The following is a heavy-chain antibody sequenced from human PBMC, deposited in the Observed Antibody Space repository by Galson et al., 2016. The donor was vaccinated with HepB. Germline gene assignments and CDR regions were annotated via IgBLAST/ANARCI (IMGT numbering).Heavy chain of an antibody. CDR3: AKAEGWEVTEYYLYY. J-gene: IGHJ4*02. Sequence: SLRLSCAGSGFAFSNYALSWVRQAPGKGLEWVSLIHNDAATTGYADFVKGRFTISRDKSKNTVYLQMNSMSAEDTAIYYCAKAEGWEVTEYYLYYWGQGTLVTVSS. CDR1: GFAFSNYA. V-gene: IGHV3-23*01. CDR2: IHNDAATT. D-gene: IGHD1-26*01.